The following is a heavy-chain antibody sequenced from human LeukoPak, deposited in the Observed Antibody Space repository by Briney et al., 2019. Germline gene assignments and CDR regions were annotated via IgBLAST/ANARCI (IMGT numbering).Heavy chain of an antibody. J-gene: IGHJ6*02. CDR3: ARKAVYYYGMDV. V-gene: IGHV5-51*01. CDR2: IYPGDSET. CDR1: GYSFTSYW. Sequence: GESLKISCKGAGYSFTSYWIAWVRQMPGKGLEWMGIIYPGDSETIYSPSFQGQVTISADNSITTAYLQWSSLKASDTAMYYCARKAVYYYGMDVWGQGTAVTVSS. D-gene: IGHD6-19*01.